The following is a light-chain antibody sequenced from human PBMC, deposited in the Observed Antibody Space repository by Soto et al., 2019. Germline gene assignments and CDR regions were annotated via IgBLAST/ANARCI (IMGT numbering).Light chain of an antibody. J-gene: IGKJ4*01. CDR2: DAS. CDR3: QQYNSYSPLS. Sequence: DIQITQSPFTLSASLGDRVTITCRSSQSIGSRLAWYQQKPGKAPKLLIYDASRLESGVPSRFGGSGSGTAFILIISSLQPDDFASYYCQQYNSYSPLSFGGGTKVDIK. CDR1: QSIGSR. V-gene: IGKV1-5*01.